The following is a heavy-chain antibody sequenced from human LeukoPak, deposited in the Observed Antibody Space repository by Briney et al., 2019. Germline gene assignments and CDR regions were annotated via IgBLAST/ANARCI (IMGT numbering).Heavy chain of an antibody. Sequence: PVKVSCKASGGTFSSYAISWVRQAPGQGLEWMGRIIPILGIANHAQKFQGRVTITADKSTSTAYMELSSLRSEDTAVYYCASSAVILGYYYGMDVWGQGTTVTVSS. CDR3: ASSAVILGYYYGMDV. CDR1: GGTFSSYA. CDR2: IIPILGIA. J-gene: IGHJ6*02. V-gene: IGHV1-69*04. D-gene: IGHD2-21*01.